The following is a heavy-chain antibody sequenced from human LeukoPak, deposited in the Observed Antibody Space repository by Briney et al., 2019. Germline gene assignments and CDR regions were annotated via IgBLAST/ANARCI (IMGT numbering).Heavy chain of an antibody. V-gene: IGHV1-18*04. CDR2: ISAYNGNT. D-gene: IGHD5-18*01. J-gene: IGHJ4*02. CDR3: ASGIQLWFTDY. Sequence: ASVKVSCKASGCTFTSHGISWVRQAPGQGLEWLGWISAYNGNTNYAQKLQGRVTMTTDTSTSTAYMELRSLRSDDTAVYYCASGIQLWFTDYWGQGTLVTVSS. CDR1: GCTFTSHG.